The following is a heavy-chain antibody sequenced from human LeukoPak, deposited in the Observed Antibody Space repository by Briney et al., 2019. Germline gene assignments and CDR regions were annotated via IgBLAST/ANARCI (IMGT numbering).Heavy chain of an antibody. V-gene: IGHV3-7*01. D-gene: IGHD5-12*01. CDR3: AKGGHFNFDY. J-gene: IGHJ4*02. CDR2: IKEDGSDK. CDR1: GFTFSTYW. Sequence: GGSLRLSCAASGFTFSTYWMKWVRQAPGRGLEWVASIKEDGSDKYYVDSVKGRFSISRDNAKNSLYLQMNSLRTEDTAVYYCAKGGHFNFDYWGQGTLVTVSS.